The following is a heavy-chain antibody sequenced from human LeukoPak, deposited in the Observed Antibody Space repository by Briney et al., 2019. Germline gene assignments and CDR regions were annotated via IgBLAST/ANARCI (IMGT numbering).Heavy chain of an antibody. Sequence: GGSLRLSCAASGFTFSSYGMSWVRQAPGKGLEWVSGISGRGGRTYYADSVKGRFTISRDNAKNSLYLQMNSLRAEDTAVYYCAELGITMIGGVWGKGTTVTISS. CDR1: GFTFSSYG. J-gene: IGHJ6*04. D-gene: IGHD3-10*02. CDR3: AELGITMIGGV. V-gene: IGHV3-23*01. CDR2: ISGRGGRT.